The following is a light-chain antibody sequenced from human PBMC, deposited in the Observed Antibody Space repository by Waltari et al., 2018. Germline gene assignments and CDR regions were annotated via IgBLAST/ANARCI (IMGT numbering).Light chain of an antibody. J-gene: IGLJ2*01. CDR2: SNA. Sequence: QSVLTQSPSVTGTPGQKVTISCSGSSSNIGSNTVTWYQQLPGTAPKLLIFSNARRPSGVPGRFSGSKSGTSASLAISGRQSEDEAGYSCATRDDTLNAYVLFGGGTKVTVL. CDR1: SSNIGSNT. V-gene: IGLV1-44*01. CDR3: ATRDDTLNAYVL.